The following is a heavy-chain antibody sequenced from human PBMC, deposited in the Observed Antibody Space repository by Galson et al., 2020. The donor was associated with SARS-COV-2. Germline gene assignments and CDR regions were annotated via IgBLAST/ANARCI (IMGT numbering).Heavy chain of an antibody. V-gene: IGHV4-34*01. CDR2: INHRGST. CDR3: ARVKSGSSSWSPDI. CDR1: GGSFSGSY. Sequence: SETLSLTCAVYGGSFSGSYWSWIRQPPGKGLEWIGEINHRGSTNYNPSLKSRRVFISIDTTKNQFSLNVTSVTAADTAVYYCARVKSGSSSWSPDIWGQGTVVTVS. D-gene: IGHD6-13*01. J-gene: IGHJ3*02.